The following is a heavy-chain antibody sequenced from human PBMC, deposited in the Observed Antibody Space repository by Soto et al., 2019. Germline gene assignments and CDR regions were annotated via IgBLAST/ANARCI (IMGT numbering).Heavy chain of an antibody. V-gene: IGHV3-66*01. CDR3: ARGKQLVFRFDP. CDR2: IYSGGPT. J-gene: IGHJ5*02. D-gene: IGHD6-6*01. CDR1: GFTVSGNY. Sequence: EVQLVESGGGLVQPGGSLRLSCAASGFTVSGNYMNWVRQAPGKGLEWVSVIYSGGPTYYADSVKGRFTISRDNSKNTLYLQMNSLRAEDTAIDYCARGKQLVFRFDPWGQGTLVTVSS.